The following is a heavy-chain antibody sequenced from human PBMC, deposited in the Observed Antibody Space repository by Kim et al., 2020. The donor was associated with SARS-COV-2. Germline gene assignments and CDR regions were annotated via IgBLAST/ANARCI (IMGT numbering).Heavy chain of an antibody. Sequence: GGSLRLSCAASGFTFSSYGMHWVRQAPGKGLEWVAVISYDGSNKYYADSVKGRFTISRDNSKNTLYLQMNSLRAEDTAVYYCAKDDYGDYGYWGQGALVTVSS. CDR2: ISYDGSNK. CDR3: AKDDYGDYGY. J-gene: IGHJ4*02. D-gene: IGHD4-17*01. CDR1: GFTFSSYG. V-gene: IGHV3-30*18.